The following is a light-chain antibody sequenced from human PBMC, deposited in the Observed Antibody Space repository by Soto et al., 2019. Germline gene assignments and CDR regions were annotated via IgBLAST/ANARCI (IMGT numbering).Light chain of an antibody. CDR2: EV. J-gene: IGLJ3*02. CDR1: SSGVGVYDY. Sequence: QSVLTEAACVSGSPGQSITISCTGTSSGVGVYDYVSWYQQYPGKTPQLLIYEVNRPSGVSDRFSGSKSGNTASLTISDLQAEDEADYYCSSYTSSRSWVFGGGTKVTVL. CDR3: SSYTSSRSWV. V-gene: IGLV2-14*01.